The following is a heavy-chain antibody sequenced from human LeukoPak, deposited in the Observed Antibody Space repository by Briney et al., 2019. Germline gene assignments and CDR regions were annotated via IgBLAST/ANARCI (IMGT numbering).Heavy chain of an antibody. D-gene: IGHD1-1*01. V-gene: IGHV2-5*02. CDR2: IYWDNDK. CDR3: AHRLSGYNGNDAYFDY. CDR1: GFSISTSGVG. J-gene: IGHJ4*02. Sequence: QITLKESGTTLVKPKQTLTQACTFSGFSISTSGVGVGWIRQPPGRALEGLALIYWDNDKRYNPSLKNRLTITKDTSKNQVVLSMTNVDPVDTATYYCAHRLSGYNGNDAYFDYWGQGTLVTVSS.